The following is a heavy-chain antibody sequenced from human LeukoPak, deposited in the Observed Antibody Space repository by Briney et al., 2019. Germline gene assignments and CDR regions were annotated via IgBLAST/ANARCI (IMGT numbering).Heavy chain of an antibody. CDR3: ARSYYDFWSGYIKVPDY. V-gene: IGHV4-39*07. Sequence: SETLSLTCTVPGGSISSSSYYWGWIRQPPGKGLEWIGEINHSGSTNYNPSLKSRVTISVDTSKNQFSLKLSSVTAADTAVYYCARSYYDFWSGYIKVPDYWGQGTLVTVSS. CDR1: GGSISSSSYY. D-gene: IGHD3-3*01. CDR2: INHSGST. J-gene: IGHJ4*02.